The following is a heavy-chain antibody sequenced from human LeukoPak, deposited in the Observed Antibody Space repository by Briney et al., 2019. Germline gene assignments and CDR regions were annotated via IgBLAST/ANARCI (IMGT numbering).Heavy chain of an antibody. CDR3: ARGGNYWPQWWFDP. D-gene: IGHD1-26*01. CDR2: ISTSGST. CDR1: GGSISSYY. V-gene: IGHV4-4*07. J-gene: IGHJ5*02. Sequence: PSETLSLTCTVSGGSISSYYWSWIRQPTGKGLESIGHISTSGSTNYNPSLKSRVTMSLDASKNQFSLELNSVTPADTAVYYCARGGNYWPQWWFDPWGRGTLASVSS.